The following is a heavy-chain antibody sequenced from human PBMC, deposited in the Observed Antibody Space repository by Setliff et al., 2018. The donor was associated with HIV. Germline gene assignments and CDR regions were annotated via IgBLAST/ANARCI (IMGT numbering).Heavy chain of an antibody. CDR3: VRHLSKMAMVDQ. J-gene: IGHJ4*02. CDR2: IYYNGNI. Sequence: SETLSLTCTVSGGSISRSSYYWGWIRQPPGKGLECIASIYYNGNIYYNPSLKSRVTITMDTSKNQFSLKLSSVTSADTAVYSCVRHLSKMAMVDQWGQGTLVTAPQ. V-gene: IGHV4-39*01. CDR1: GGSISRSSYY.